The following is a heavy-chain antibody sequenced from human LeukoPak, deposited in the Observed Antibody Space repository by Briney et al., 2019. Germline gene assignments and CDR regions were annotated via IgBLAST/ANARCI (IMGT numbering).Heavy chain of an antibody. J-gene: IGHJ4*02. V-gene: IGHV3-30*18. CDR2: ISYDGSNK. CDR1: GFTFSIYW. Sequence: GGSLRLSCAASGFTFSIYWMSWFRQAPGMGLEWVAVISYDGSNKYYTDSVKGRFTISRDNSKNTLYLQMSSLRGEDTAVYYCAKIFHTSSWYGKGYYFDYWGQGTQVTVSS. CDR3: AKIFHTSSWYGKGYYFDY. D-gene: IGHD6-13*01.